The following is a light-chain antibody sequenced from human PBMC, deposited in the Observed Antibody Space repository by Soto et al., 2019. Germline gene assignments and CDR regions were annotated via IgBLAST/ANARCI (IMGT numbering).Light chain of an antibody. V-gene: IGKV3-20*01. Sequence: DIVLTQSPGTLSLSPGERATLSCRASQSVPLGWYQQKPGQAPGLIIFGASHGATGIPDRFSGSGSGTDFALTISTLAHEDFAVDYCHQYGRSSRTFSQGTRVESK. CDR3: HQYGRSSRT. J-gene: IGKJ5*01. CDR2: GAS. CDR1: QSVP.